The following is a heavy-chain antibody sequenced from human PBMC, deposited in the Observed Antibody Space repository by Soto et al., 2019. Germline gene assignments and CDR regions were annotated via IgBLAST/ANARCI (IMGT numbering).Heavy chain of an antibody. CDR3: TRALDWAKLAY. CDR2: IQYSGTI. J-gene: IGHJ4*02. D-gene: IGHD2-21*01. V-gene: IGHV4-31*03. Sequence: HVQLQESGPGLVKPSQTLSLPCIVSGGSTSSGDYYRSWIRQYPGKGLEWIGSIQYSGTIYYNPSLRSRATMSVDTSNFQSALKLSSVTAADTAVYYCTRALDWAKLAYWGKGTLGTVSS. CDR1: GGSTSSGDYY.